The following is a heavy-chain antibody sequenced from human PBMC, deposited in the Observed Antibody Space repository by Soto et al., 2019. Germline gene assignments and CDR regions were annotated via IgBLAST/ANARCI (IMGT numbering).Heavy chain of an antibody. CDR2: FIWNGGSI. D-gene: IGHD2-15*01. J-gene: IGHJ4*02. CDR3: AKDNHGVVVAATFDY. CDR1: EFTLNDMP. Sequence: GGSLKPSFQPPEFTLNDMPSHWVRQAPGKALEWVPGFIWNGGSIGYAGSVKGRFTISRDNAKNSLCLQMNSLRAEDTALYYCAKDNHGVVVAATFDYWGQGTLVTVSS. V-gene: IGHV3-9*01.